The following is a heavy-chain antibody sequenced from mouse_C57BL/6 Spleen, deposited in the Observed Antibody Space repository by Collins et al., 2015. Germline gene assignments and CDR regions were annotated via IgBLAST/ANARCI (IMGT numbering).Heavy chain of an antibody. D-gene: IGHD2-2*01. CDR2: INPNNGGT. V-gene: IGHV1-18*01. CDR3: ARGGGLPAY. CDR1: GYTFTDYN. J-gene: IGHJ3*01. Sequence: EVLLQQSGPELVKPGASVKIPCKASGYTFTDYNMDWVKQSHGKSLEWIGDINPNNGGTIYNQKFKGKATLTVDKSSSTAYMELRSLTSEDTAVYYCARGGGLPAYWGQGTLVTVSA.